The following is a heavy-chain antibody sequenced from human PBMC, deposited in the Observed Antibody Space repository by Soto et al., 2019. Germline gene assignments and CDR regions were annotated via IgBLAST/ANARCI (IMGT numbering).Heavy chain of an antibody. CDR2: INPNSGGT. J-gene: IGHJ4*02. Sequence: ASVKVSCKASGYTFTGYYMHWVRQAPGQGLEWMGWINPNSGGTGYAQKFQGRVTMTRDTSISTAYMELSRLRSDDTAVYYCARVHTYYDSSGSFEYWGEGTLVTVSS. CDR1: GYTFTGYY. V-gene: IGHV1-2*02. CDR3: ARVHTYYDSSGSFEY. D-gene: IGHD3-22*01.